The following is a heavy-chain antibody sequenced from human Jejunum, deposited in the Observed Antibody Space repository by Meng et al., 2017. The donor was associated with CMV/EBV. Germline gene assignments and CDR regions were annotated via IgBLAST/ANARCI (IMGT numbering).Heavy chain of an antibody. CDR3: ARDVWGFDY. CDR2: ISLGNGQT. D-gene: IGHD7-27*01. J-gene: IGHJ4*02. Sequence: VHLLQSGAEGKKPGASVKISCKTSGYTFTDHNIGWVRQAPGQGLEWVGWISLGNGQTVYGRKVQGRVTVTTDTSTSTAYMELRSLRSDDTAMYYCARDVWGFDYWGQGTLVTVSS. CDR1: GYTFTDHN. V-gene: IGHV1-18*04.